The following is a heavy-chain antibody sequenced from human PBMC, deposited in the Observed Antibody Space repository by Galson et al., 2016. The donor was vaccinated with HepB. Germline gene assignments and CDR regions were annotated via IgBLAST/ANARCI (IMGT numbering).Heavy chain of an antibody. CDR3: APGQLPPTKYYFAY. CDR2: LIPILPSP. D-gene: IGHD2-2*01. CDR1: GSRITHYA. V-gene: IGHV1-69*13. J-gene: IGHJ4*02. Sequence: SVKVSCKASGSRITHYAFSWVRQAPSQGLEWMGTLIPILPSPNYAPNFEGRVTITADDSTNTVHMELSSLKSEDTAVYYCAPGQLPPTKYYFAYWGQGALVTVSS.